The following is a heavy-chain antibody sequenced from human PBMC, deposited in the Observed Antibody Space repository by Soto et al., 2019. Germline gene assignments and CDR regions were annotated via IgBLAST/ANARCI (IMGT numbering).Heavy chain of an antibody. CDR1: GGSISSYY. CDR2: IYYSGST. D-gene: IGHD3-9*01. J-gene: IGHJ5*02. V-gene: IGHV4-59*01. Sequence: SETLSLTCTVSGGSISSYYWSWIRQPPGKGLEWIGYIYYSGSTNYNPSLKSRVTISVDTSKNQFSLKLSSVTAADTAVYYCARGEDILTGLGFDTWGQGTLVTVSS. CDR3: ARGEDILTGLGFDT.